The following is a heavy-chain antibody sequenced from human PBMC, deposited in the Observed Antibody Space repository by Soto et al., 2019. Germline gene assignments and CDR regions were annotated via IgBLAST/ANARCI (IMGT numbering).Heavy chain of an antibody. CDR2: ISYSGTT. D-gene: IGHD3-22*01. Sequence: PSETLSLTCSVSGGSISPYHWNWIRQPPGKGLEWIGYISYSGTTNYNPSLKSRITISVDTSKSQLSLELTSVTAADTALYYCARAPHDSSGYYEYFFDYWGQGILVTVS. CDR1: GGSISPYH. J-gene: IGHJ4*02. V-gene: IGHV4-59*01. CDR3: ARAPHDSSGYYEYFFDY.